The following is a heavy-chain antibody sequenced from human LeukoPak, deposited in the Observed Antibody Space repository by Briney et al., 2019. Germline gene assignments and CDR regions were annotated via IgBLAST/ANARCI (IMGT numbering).Heavy chain of an antibody. CDR1: GYSISSGYY. CDR3: ARVGTDYGGNSYFDY. CDR2: IYHSGST. V-gene: IGHV4-38-2*02. D-gene: IGHD4-23*01. J-gene: IGHJ4*02. Sequence: SETLSLTCTVSGYSISSGYYWGWIRQPPGKGLAWIGCIYHSGSTYYNPSLKSRVTISVDTSKNQFSLKLSSVTAADTAVYYCARVGTDYGGNSYFDYWGQGTLVTVSS.